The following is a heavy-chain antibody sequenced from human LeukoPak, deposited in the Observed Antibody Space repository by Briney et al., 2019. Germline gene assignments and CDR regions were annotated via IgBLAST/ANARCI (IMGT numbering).Heavy chain of an antibody. J-gene: IGHJ4*02. V-gene: IGHV3-33*01. CDR3: ARGLGVVITTVPLDY. CDR2: IWYDGSNK. Sequence: GGSLRLSCAASGFTFSSYGMHWVRQAPGKGLEWVAVIWYDGSNKYYADSVKGRFTISRDNSKNTLYLQMNSLRAEDTAVYYCARGLGVVITTVPLDYWGQGTLVTVSS. D-gene: IGHD3-22*01. CDR1: GFTFSSYG.